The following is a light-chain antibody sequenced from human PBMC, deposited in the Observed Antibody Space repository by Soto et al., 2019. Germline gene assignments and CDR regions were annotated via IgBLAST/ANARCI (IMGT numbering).Light chain of an antibody. CDR3: QQRSNWPLIFT. CDR2: DAS. Sequence: EIVLTQSPATLSFSPGERATLSCRASQIFRSNLAWYKQKPGQAPRLLIYDASNRATGIPARFSGSGSGTDFTLTISSLEPEDFAVYYCQQRSNWPLIFTFGPGTKVDIK. V-gene: IGKV3-11*01. J-gene: IGKJ3*01. CDR1: QIFRSN.